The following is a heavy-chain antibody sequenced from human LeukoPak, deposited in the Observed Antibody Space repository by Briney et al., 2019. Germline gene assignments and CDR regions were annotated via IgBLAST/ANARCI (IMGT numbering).Heavy chain of an antibody. CDR1: GFTFSNHG. Sequence: PGGSLRLSCAASGFTFSNHGMNWVRQAPGKGLEWVGRIKSKTDGGTTDYAAPVKGRFTISRDDSKNTLYLQMNSLRADDTALYFCAKTGGRGAAWSKGSYWGLGTLVTVSS. J-gene: IGHJ4*02. D-gene: IGHD1-26*01. CDR2: IKSKTDGGTT. V-gene: IGHV3-15*01. CDR3: AKTGGRGAAWSKGSY.